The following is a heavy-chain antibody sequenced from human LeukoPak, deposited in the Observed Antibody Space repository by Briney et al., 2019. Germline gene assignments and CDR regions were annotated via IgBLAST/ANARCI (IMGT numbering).Heavy chain of an antibody. Sequence: SVKVSCKASGGTFSSYAISWVRQAPGQGLEWMGGIIPIFGTANYAQKFQGRVTITADESTGTAYMELSSLRSEDTAVYYCARDRSGSGYFDYWGQGTLVTVSS. CDR2: IIPIFGTA. J-gene: IGHJ4*02. D-gene: IGHD3-3*01. V-gene: IGHV1-69*13. CDR1: GGTFSSYA. CDR3: ARDRSGSGYFDY.